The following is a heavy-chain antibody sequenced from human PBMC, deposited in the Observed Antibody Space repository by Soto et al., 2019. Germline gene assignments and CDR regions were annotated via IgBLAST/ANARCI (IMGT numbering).Heavy chain of an antibody. J-gene: IGHJ6*02. CDR1: GGTFSSYA. Sequence: ASVKVSCKASGGTFSSYAISWVRQAPGQGLEWMGGIIPIFGTANYAQKFQGRVTITADESTSTAYMELSSLRSEDTAVYYCARGIMTAGDYYGMDVWGQGTTVTVSS. CDR3: ARGIMTAGDYYGMDV. CDR2: IIPIFGTA. V-gene: IGHV1-69*13. D-gene: IGHD3-16*01.